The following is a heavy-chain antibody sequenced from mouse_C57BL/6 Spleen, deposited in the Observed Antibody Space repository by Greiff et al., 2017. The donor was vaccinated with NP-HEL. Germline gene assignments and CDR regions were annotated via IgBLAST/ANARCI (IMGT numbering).Heavy chain of an antibody. Sequence: DVQLVESGGDLVKPGGSLKLSCAASGFTFSSYGMSWVRQTPDKRLEWVATISSGGSYTYYPDSVKGRFTISRDNAKNTLYLQMSSLKSEDTAMYYCARQDTTVVARDYFDYWGQGTTLTVSS. CDR1: GFTFSSYG. J-gene: IGHJ2*01. CDR2: ISSGGSYT. CDR3: ARQDTTVVARDYFDY. V-gene: IGHV5-6*01. D-gene: IGHD1-1*01.